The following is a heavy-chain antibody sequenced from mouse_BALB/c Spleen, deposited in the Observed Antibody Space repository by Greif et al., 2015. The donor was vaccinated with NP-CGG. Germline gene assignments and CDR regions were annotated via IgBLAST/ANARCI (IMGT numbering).Heavy chain of an antibody. V-gene: IGHV5-4*02. CDR3: ARDYYGSSYAMDY. CDR1: GVTFSDYY. CDR2: ISDGGSYT. J-gene: IGHJ4*01. D-gene: IGHD1-1*01. Sequence: EVKVVESGGGLVKPGGSLKLSCAASGVTFSDYYMYWVRQTPEKRLEWVAPISDGGSYTYYPDSVKGRFTISRDNAKNNLYLQMSSLKAEDTAMYYCARDYYGSSYAMDYWGQGTSVTVSS.